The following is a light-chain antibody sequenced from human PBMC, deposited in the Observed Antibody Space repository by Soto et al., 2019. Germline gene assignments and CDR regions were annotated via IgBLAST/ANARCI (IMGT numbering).Light chain of an antibody. V-gene: IGKV3-20*01. Sequence: EIVLTQSPGTLSLSPGERATLSCRASQSVSSSYLAWYQQKPGQAPRLLIYGASSRATGIPDRFSGSGSGTDFILTISRLEPEDFAVYYCLQYGTSPRITFGQGTRMEIK. J-gene: IGKJ5*01. CDR2: GAS. CDR1: QSVSSSY. CDR3: LQYGTSPRIT.